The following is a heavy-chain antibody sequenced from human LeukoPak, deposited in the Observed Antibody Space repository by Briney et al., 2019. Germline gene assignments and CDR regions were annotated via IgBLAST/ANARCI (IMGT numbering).Heavy chain of an antibody. CDR1: GGSISSYY. D-gene: IGHD1-14*01. V-gene: IGHV4-59*08. CDR2: IYYSGST. J-gene: IGHJ4*02. CDR3: ARHMATGWVTFDY. Sequence: PSETLSLTCTVSGGSISSYYWSWIRQPPGKGLEWIGYIYYSGSTNYNPSLKSRVTISVDTSKNQFSLKLSSVTAADTAVYYCARHMATGWVTFDYWGQGTLVTVSS.